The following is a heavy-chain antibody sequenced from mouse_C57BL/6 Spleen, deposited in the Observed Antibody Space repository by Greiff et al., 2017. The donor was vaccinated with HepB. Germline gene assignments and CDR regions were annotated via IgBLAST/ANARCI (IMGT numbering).Heavy chain of an antibody. J-gene: IGHJ3*01. V-gene: IGHV5-12*01. CDR3: ASPYDYGSAWFAY. Sequence: EVQLMESGGGLVQPGGSLKLSCAASGFTFSDYYMYWVRQTPEKRLEWVAYISNGGGSTYYPDTVKGRFTISRDNAKNTLYLQMSRLKSEDTAMYYCASPYDYGSAWFAYWGQGTLVTVSA. D-gene: IGHD2-4*01. CDR2: ISNGGGST. CDR1: GFTFSDYY.